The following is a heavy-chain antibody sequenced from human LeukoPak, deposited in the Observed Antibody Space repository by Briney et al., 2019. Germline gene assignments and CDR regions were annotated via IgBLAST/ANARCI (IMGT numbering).Heavy chain of an antibody. Sequence: PGGSLRLSCAASGFTFSSYWMHWVRQAPGKGLVWVSRISNDGSSTSYADSVKGRFTISRDNAKNTLYLQMNSLSVEDTAVYYCARVGDFWYGYYPDYWGQGTLVTVSS. J-gene: IGHJ4*02. CDR2: ISNDGSST. CDR1: GFTFSSYW. V-gene: IGHV3-74*01. CDR3: ARVGDFWYGYYPDY. D-gene: IGHD3-3*01.